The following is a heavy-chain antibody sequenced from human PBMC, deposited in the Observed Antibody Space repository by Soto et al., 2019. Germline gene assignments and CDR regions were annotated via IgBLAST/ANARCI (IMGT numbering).Heavy chain of an antibody. Sequence: QVQLVESGGGVVQPGRSLRLSCAASGFTFSSYAMHWVRQAPGKGLEWVAVISYDGSNKYYADSVKGRFTISRDNSKNTLYLQMNSLRAEDTAVYYCARDGYGDYVHYFDYWGQGTLVTVSS. CDR1: GFTFSSYA. CDR2: ISYDGSNK. V-gene: IGHV3-30-3*01. J-gene: IGHJ4*02. CDR3: ARDGYGDYVHYFDY. D-gene: IGHD4-17*01.